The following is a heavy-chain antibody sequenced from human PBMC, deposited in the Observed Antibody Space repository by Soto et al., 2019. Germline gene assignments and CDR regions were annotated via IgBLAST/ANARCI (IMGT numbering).Heavy chain of an antibody. Sequence: SETLSLTCTVSGGSISSYYWSWIRQPPGKGLEWIGYIYYSGSTNYNPSLKSRVTISVDTSKNQFSLKLSSVTAADTAVYYCARVGYYSRGYYFDYRGQGTLVTVSS. CDR3: ARVGYYSRGYYFDY. J-gene: IGHJ4*02. CDR2: IYYSGST. V-gene: IGHV4-59*08. CDR1: GGSISSYY. D-gene: IGHD3-3*01.